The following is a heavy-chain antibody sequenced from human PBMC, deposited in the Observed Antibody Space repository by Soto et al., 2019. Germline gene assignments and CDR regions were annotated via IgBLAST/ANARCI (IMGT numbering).Heavy chain of an antibody. CDR1: GFTFSSYG. V-gene: IGHV3-33*01. Sequence: GGSPRLSCAASGFTFSSYGMHWVRQAPGKGLEWVAVIWYDGSNKYYADSVKGRFTISRDNSKNTLYLQMNSLRAEDTAVYYCARDVGIGPIVVVPAAMMDVWGKGTTVTVSS. CDR2: IWYDGSNK. J-gene: IGHJ6*04. D-gene: IGHD2-2*01. CDR3: ARDVGIGPIVVVPAAMMDV.